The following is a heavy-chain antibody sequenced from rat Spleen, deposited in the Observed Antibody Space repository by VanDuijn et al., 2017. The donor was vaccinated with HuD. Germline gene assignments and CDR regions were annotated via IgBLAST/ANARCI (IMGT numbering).Heavy chain of an antibody. CDR1: GFTFSNYG. CDR3: TTDTMGIFDY. CDR2: ISYDGSST. D-gene: IGHD1-7*01. V-gene: IGHV5-19*01. Sequence: EVQLVESGGGLVQPGRSLKLSCAASGFTFSNYGLHWIRQAPTKGLEWVASISYDGSSTYYRDSVKGRFTISRDNAKSTLYLQMDSLRSEDTATYYCTTDTMGIFDYWGQGVMVTVSS. J-gene: IGHJ2*01.